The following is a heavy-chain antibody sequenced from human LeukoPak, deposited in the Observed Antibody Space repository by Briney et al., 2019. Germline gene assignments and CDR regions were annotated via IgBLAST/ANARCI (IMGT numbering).Heavy chain of an antibody. V-gene: IGHV4-34*01. CDR2: INHSGST. D-gene: IGHD4-17*01. J-gene: IGHJ4*02. CDR3: ATRTVTRSY. Sequence: PSETLSLTCAVYGGSFSGYYWSWIRQPPGKGLEWIGEINHSGSTNYNPSLKSRVTISVDTSKNQFSLKLSSVTAADTAVYYCATRTVTRSYWGQGTLVTVSS. CDR1: GGSFSGYY.